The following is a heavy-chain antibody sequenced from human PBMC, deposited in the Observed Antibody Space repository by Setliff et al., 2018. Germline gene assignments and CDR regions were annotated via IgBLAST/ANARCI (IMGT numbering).Heavy chain of an antibody. J-gene: IGHJ6*02. CDR1: GFIVSNNE. CDR2: ISGDGRTI. Sequence: PGGSLRLSCEVSGFIVSNNEMSWARQAPGKGLEWISKISGDGRTIYQADSVRGRFTISRDNSKNTLYLQMNSLTNEDTAVYYCAKDSLEVVIALHGMDVWGQGTTVTVSS. D-gene: IGHD2-21*01. CDR3: AKDSLEVVIALHGMDV. V-gene: IGHV3-48*02.